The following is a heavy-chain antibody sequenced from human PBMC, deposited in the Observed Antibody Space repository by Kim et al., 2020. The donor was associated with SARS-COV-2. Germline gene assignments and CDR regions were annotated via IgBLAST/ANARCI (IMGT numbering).Heavy chain of an antibody. J-gene: IGHJ4*02. Sequence: YKDYAVSVKSRITINPDTSKNQFSLQLNSVTPEDTAVYYCARESGWDFDYWGQGTLVTVSS. CDR3: ARESGWDFDY. D-gene: IGHD6-19*01. V-gene: IGHV6-1*01. CDR2: YK.